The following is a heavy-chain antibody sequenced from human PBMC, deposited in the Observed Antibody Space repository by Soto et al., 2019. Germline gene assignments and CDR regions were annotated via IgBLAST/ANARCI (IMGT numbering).Heavy chain of an antibody. D-gene: IGHD5-18*01. Sequence: AGGSLRLSCAGSGFTFSRYAMSWVRQAPGKGLEWVSIISSRGDRTSYAESVKGRFTISRDDSKNTLFLHMNSLGAEDTAVYYCATETGYSYGFQPNALDVWGQGTTVTVSS. CDR1: GFTFSRYA. V-gene: IGHV3-23*01. J-gene: IGHJ6*02. CDR2: ISSRGDRT. CDR3: ATETGYSYGFQPNALDV.